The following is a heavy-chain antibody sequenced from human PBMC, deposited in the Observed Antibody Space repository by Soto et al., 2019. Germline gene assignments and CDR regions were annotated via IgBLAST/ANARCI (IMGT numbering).Heavy chain of an antibody. D-gene: IGHD5-12*01. CDR2: IKSKTDGGTT. J-gene: IGHJ4*02. CDR1: GFDVSNAW. V-gene: IGHV3-15*07. CDR3: LKLATPRH. Sequence: SLRLSCAATGFDVSNAWMHWVRQAPGKGLEWVGRIKSKTDGGTTDHAAPVKGRFTISRDDSENTLYLQMDSLKTEDTAIYYCLKLATPRHWGQGTLVTVSS.